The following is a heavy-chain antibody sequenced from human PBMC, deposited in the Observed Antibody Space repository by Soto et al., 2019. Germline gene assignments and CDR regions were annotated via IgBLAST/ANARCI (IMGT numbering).Heavy chain of an antibody. CDR1: GYTFTRYA. J-gene: IGHJ6*02. CDR3: ASSNIVAAPYGMDV. CDR2: INAGNGNT. D-gene: IGHD6-13*01. V-gene: IGHV1-3*01. Sequence: ASGKVSCKASGYTFTRYAMHWVRQVPGQRLEWMGWINAGNGNTKYSQKFQGRVTITRDTSASTAYMELSSLRSEDTAVYYCASSNIVAAPYGMDVWGQGTTVTVSS.